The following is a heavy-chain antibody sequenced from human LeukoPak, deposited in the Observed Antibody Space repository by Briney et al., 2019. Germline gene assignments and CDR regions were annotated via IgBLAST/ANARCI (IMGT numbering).Heavy chain of an antibody. J-gene: IGHJ3*02. CDR3: ASQGIGDWAFDI. CDR1: GFTFSSYG. CDR2: ISYDGSNK. Sequence: GRSLRLSCAASGFTFSSYGMHWVRQAPGKGLEGVAVISYDGSNKYYADSVKGRFTISRDNSKNTLYLQMNSLRAEDTAVYYCASQGIGDWAFDIWGQGTMVTVSS. D-gene: IGHD3/OR15-3a*01. V-gene: IGHV3-30*03.